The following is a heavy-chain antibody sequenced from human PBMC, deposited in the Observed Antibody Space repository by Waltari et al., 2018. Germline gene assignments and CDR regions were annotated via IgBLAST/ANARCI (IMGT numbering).Heavy chain of an antibody. CDR1: GFNFNDYG. J-gene: IGHJ4*02. CDR2: ISYDESNK. Sequence: QVHLVESGGGVVQPGKSLTLSCAGSGFNFNDYGIHWVRQAPGKGLEWVAGISYDESNKVYGDSVRGRFTISRDKSNNRVDLQMNSLQIEDTAVYFCARDRHGLGLLDLQYWGRGTQVAVSA. CDR3: ARDRHGLGLLDLQY. V-gene: IGHV3-30*03. D-gene: IGHD1-1*01.